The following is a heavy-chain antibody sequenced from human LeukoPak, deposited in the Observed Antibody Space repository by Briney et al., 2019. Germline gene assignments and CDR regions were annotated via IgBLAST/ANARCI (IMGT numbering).Heavy chain of an antibody. CDR2: VFDSGST. CDR1: GGSMSGYR. CDR3: ARHGTTMIVVVISDAFDI. V-gene: IGHV4-59*08. J-gene: IGHJ3*02. Sequence: SETLSLTCTLSGGSMSGYRWTWIRQPPEKGLEWIGFVFDSGSTNYNPSLKSRVTISVDTSKNQFSLKLSSVTAADTAVYYCARHGTTMIVVVISDAFDIWGQGTMVTVSS. D-gene: IGHD3-22*01.